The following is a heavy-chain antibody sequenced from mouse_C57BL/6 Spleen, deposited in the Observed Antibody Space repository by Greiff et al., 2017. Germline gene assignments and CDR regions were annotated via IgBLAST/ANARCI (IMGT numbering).Heavy chain of an antibody. J-gene: IGHJ1*03. CDR1: GYTFTSYW. V-gene: IGHV1-55*01. Sequence: QVQLQQPGAELVKPGASVKMSCKASGYTFTSYWKTWVKQRPGQGLEWIGDIYPGSGSTNYNEKFKSKATLTVDTSSSTAYMQLSSLTSEDSAVYYCARRVCGSSYHWYFDVGGTGPTVTVPS. CDR2: IYPGSGST. D-gene: IGHD1-1*01. CDR3: ARRVCGSSYHWYFDV.